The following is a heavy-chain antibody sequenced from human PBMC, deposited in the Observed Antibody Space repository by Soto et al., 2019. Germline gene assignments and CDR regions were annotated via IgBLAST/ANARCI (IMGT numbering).Heavy chain of an antibody. CDR3: AKGMTDTVTSYYYSMNV. Sequence: GGSRRLSFGASGFTFSSYAMSGFGRCPGKGLDWVSLIRGSGGITYSAASAKRRFTHSTNKSTNILYLQMNRMRAKDTSVYYCAKGMTDTVTSYYYSMNVWGQGTAVTV. CDR1: GFTFSSYA. J-gene: IGHJ6*02. CDR2: IRGSGGIT. V-gene: IGHV3-23*01.